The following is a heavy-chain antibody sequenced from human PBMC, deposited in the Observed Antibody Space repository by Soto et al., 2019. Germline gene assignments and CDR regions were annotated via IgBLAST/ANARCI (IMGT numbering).Heavy chain of an antibody. J-gene: IGHJ5*02. CDR3: AKLSSVPTAILNWFDP. V-gene: IGHV3-23*01. D-gene: IGHD2-21*02. Sequence: GGSLRLSCAASGFTFSRYAVSWVRQAPGKGLEWVSAISGSGGSTYFRDTVRGRFTISRDNSKNTLYLQMDSLRAEDTAVYYCAKLSSVPTAILNWFDPWGQGTLVTVSS. CDR2: ISGSGGST. CDR1: GFTFSRYA.